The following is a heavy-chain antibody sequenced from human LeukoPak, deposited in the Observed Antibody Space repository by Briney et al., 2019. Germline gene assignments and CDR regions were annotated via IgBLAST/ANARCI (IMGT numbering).Heavy chain of an antibody. Sequence: PSDTLSLTCTPSGGSLSRYYWSWIRQPVGNGVECIGRIYTSGSTNYNPSLKSRVTMSVDTSKNQFSLKLSSVTAADTAVYYCARSQGRRFLPTPPYMDVWGKGTTVTVSS. CDR1: GGSLSRYY. V-gene: IGHV4-4*07. D-gene: IGHD1-26*01. J-gene: IGHJ6*03. CDR3: ARSQGRRFLPTPPYMDV. CDR2: IYTSGST.